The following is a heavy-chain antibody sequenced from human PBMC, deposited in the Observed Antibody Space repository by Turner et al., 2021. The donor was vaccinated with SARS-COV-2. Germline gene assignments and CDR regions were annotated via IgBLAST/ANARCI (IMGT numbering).Heavy chain of an antibody. CDR3: AKWDNYYDSSGYYPDAFDI. V-gene: IGHV3-21*01. Sequence: EVQLVESGGGLVKPGGSLRLSCAASGFTFSSYSMNWVRQALVKGLAWISCISSSSSSIYYAASVKGRFTISRDNAKNSLYLKMNSLRAEDTAVYYCAKWDNYYDSSGYYPDAFDIWGQGTMVTVSS. CDR1: GFTFSSYS. D-gene: IGHD3-22*01. J-gene: IGHJ3*02. CDR2: ISSSSSSI.